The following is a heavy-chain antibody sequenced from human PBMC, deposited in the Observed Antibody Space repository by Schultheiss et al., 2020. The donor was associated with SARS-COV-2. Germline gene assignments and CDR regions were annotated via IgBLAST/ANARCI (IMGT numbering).Heavy chain of an antibody. D-gene: IGHD1-26*01. CDR2: IYHSGST. CDR3: ARAAGATQFDP. CDR1: GGSISSYY. V-gene: IGHV4-59*12. J-gene: IGHJ5*02. Sequence: SETLSLTCTVSGGSISSYYWSWIRQPPGKGLEWIGEIYHSGSTNYNPSLKSRVTISVDKSKNQFSLKLSSVTAADTAVYYCARAAGATQFDPWGQGTLVTVSS.